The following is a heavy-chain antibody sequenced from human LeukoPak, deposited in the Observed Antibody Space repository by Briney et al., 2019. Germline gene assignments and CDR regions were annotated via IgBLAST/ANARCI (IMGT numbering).Heavy chain of an antibody. CDR2: ISSSGSII. D-gene: IGHD6-13*01. CDR3: VASSWAYYFDY. Sequence: GGSLRLSCAASGFTFSSYEMNWVRQAPGKGLEGVSYISSSGSIIYHADSVKGRFTISRDNAKNSLYLEMNSLRAEDTAVYYCVASSWAYYFDYWGQGSLVTVSS. CDR1: GFTFSSYE. V-gene: IGHV3-48*03. J-gene: IGHJ4*02.